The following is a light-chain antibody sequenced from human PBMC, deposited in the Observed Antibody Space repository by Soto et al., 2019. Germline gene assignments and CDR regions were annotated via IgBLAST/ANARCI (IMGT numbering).Light chain of an antibody. CDR2: EVA. CDR3: RAYSVTNTLGV. Sequence: QSVLTQPASVSGSPGQSITISCTGTDSDIGDNNYVSWYQQYPGRAPKLMIYEVANRPSGVSDRFSGSKSGNTASLTILGLQAEDEADYYCRAYSVTNTLGVFGGGTKGTVL. J-gene: IGLJ3*02. CDR1: DSDIGDNNY. V-gene: IGLV2-14*01.